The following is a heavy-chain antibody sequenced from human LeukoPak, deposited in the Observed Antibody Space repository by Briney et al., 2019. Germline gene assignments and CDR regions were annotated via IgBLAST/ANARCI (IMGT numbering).Heavy chain of an antibody. D-gene: IGHD6-13*01. J-gene: IGHJ4*02. CDR2: IYYSGST. V-gene: IGHV4-59*01. CDR3: ARGGNSWYADY. Sequence: SETLSLTCTVSGGSISSYYWSWIRQPPGKGLEWIGYIYYSGSTSYNPSLKSRVTMSIDTSKNQFSLKVGSVTAADTAVYYCARGGNSWYADYWGQGNLVTVSS. CDR1: GGSISSYY.